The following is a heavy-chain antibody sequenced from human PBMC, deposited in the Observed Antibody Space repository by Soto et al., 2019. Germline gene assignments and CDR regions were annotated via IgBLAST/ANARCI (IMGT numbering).Heavy chain of an antibody. CDR1: CGSISSSSYY. CDR3: ARVKPSNGMDV. V-gene: IGHV4-39*01. J-gene: IGHJ6*02. Sequence: ETLCLTGPVSCGSISSSSYYGGCILQPPEKGLEWIGSIYYSGSTYYNPSLKRLVTISVDTSKNQFSLKLSSVTAEDTAVYSRARVKPSNGMDVWGQGTKVTVYS. CDR2: IYYSGST.